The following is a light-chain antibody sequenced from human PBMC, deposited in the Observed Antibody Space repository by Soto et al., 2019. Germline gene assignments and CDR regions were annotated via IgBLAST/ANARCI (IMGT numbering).Light chain of an antibody. CDR3: PQYNSYWT. CDR1: QSMSSW. Sequence: DTQMTQYPSTLSASVGHRFTITCRASQSMSSWLTWYQHKPGKAPNLLIYDASSLESVVPSRFSGSGSGTEFTLTISSLQPDDFATYYCPQYNSYWTVGQGTKVEIK. J-gene: IGKJ1*01. CDR2: DAS. V-gene: IGKV1-5*01.